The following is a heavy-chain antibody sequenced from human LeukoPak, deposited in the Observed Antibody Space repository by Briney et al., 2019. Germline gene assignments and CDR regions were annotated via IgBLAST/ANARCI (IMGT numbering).Heavy chain of an antibody. CDR2: IYTSGST. Sequence: PSETLSLTCTVSGGSISSYYWSWIRQPAGKGLEWIGRIYTSGSTNYNPSLKSRVTMSVYTSKNQFSLNLSSVTAAVTAVYYCARDGWADCSSTSCYGGYYYYYYMDVWGKGTTVTVSS. J-gene: IGHJ6*03. D-gene: IGHD2-2*01. CDR3: ARDGWADCSSTSCYGGYYYYYYMDV. V-gene: IGHV4-4*07. CDR1: GGSISSYY.